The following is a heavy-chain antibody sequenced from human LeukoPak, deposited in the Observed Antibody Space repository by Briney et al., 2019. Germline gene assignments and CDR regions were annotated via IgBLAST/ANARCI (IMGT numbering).Heavy chain of an antibody. D-gene: IGHD2-21*01. V-gene: IGHV4-59*01. CDR1: GGSISSYY. J-gene: IGHJ6*03. Sequence: SETLSLTRTVSGGSISSYYWSWIRQPPGKGLEWIGYIYYIGSTNYNPSLKSRVTISVDTSKNQFSLRLSSVTAADTAVYYCARLLNYYYYMDVWGKGTTVTISS. CDR2: IYYIGST. CDR3: ARLLNYYYYMDV.